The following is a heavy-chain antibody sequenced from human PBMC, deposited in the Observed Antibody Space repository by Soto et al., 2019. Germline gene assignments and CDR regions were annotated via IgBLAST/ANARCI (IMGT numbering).Heavy chain of an antibody. D-gene: IGHD3-10*01. V-gene: IGHV3-33*01. CDR1: GFTFSSYG. CDR3: ERHTGRWLHLITDAFDI. CDR2: IWYDGSNK. J-gene: IGHJ3*02. Sequence: GGSLRLSCAASGFTFSSYGMHWVRQAPGKGLEWVAVIWYDGSNKYYADSAKGRFTISRDNSKNTLYLQMNSLRAEDTAVYYCERHTGRWLHLITDAFDIWGQGKMVTVSS.